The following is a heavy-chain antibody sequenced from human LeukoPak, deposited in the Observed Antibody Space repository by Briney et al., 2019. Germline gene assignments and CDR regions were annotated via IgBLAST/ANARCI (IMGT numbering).Heavy chain of an antibody. J-gene: IGHJ4*02. V-gene: IGHV3-9*01. CDR1: GFTFDDYA. D-gene: IGHD1-7*01. CDR3: AKAITWNYRSTYISDY. CDR2: ISWNSGSI. Sequence: PGRSLRLSCAASGFTFDDYAMHWVRQAPGKGLEWVSGISWNSGSIGYADSVKGRFTISRDNAKNSLYLQMNSLRAEDTALYYCAKAITWNYRSTYISDYWGQGTLVTVSS.